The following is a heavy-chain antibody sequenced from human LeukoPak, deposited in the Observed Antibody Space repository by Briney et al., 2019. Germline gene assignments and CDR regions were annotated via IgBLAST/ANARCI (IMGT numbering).Heavy chain of an antibody. V-gene: IGHV4-34*12. CDR1: GGSFSGYY. Sequence: SETLSLACAVYGGSFSGYYWSWIRQPPGKGLEWIGSIFYSGRTYYNPSLKSRVTMSVDTSKNQFSLRLSSVNAADTAVYYCARDILATSIAAPYYWGQGTLVTVSS. CDR2: IFYSGRT. D-gene: IGHD6-13*01. J-gene: IGHJ4*02. CDR3: ARDILATSIAAPYY.